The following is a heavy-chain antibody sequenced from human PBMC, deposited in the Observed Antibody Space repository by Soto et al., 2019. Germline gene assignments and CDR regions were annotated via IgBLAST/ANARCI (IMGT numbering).Heavy chain of an antibody. D-gene: IGHD4-17*01. V-gene: IGHV1-2*02. Sequence: QVQLVQSGAEVKKPGASVKVSCKASGYTFTCYYMHWVRQAPGQGLEWVGWINPDSGGTNYAQKFQGRVTMTRDTSISTAYLELSRLRSDDTAVYYCATLDYGDYDHYFDYWGQGTLVTVSS. J-gene: IGHJ4*02. CDR3: ATLDYGDYDHYFDY. CDR2: INPDSGGT. CDR1: GYTFTCYY.